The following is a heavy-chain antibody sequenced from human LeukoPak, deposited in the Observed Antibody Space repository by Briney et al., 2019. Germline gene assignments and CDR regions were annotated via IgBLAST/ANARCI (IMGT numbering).Heavy chain of an antibody. J-gene: IGHJ5*02. CDR2: IYSSGTT. V-gene: IGHV4-59*01. D-gene: IGHD2/OR15-2a*01. Sequence: NPSETLSLTCTVSGGSIRSYYWSWIRQPPGKGLEWIGSIYSSGTTNYNPSLKSRVTISVDTSKNQFSLKLSSVTAADTAVYYCARGFTLFDPWGQGTLVTVSS. CDR3: ARGFTLFDP. CDR1: GGSIRSYY.